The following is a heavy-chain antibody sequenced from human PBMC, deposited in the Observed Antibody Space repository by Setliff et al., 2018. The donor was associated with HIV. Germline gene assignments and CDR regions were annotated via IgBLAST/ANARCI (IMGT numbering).Heavy chain of an antibody. CDR3: ARGRKYLTTVTSSYFYYMDV. CDR2: ISAYNGNT. V-gene: IGHV1-18*01. D-gene: IGHD4-4*01. Sequence: ASVKVSCKASGYGFTRKIIHWVRQAPGQRLEWMGWISAYNGNTNHAQKLQGRVTMTTDTSTSTAYMELSSLRSEDTAVYYCARGRKYLTTVTSSYFYYMDVWGKGTTVTVSS. J-gene: IGHJ6*03. CDR1: GYGFTRKI.